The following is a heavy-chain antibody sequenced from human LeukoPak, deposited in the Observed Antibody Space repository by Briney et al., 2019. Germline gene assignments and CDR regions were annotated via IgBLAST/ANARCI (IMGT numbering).Heavy chain of an antibody. D-gene: IGHD1-7*01. J-gene: IGHJ4*02. CDR2: IYYSGST. V-gene: IGHV4-31*03. Sequence: SETLSLTCTASGGSISSGGYYWSWIRQHPGKGLEWIGYIYYSGSTYYNPSLKSRATISVDTSKNQFSLKLSSVTAADTAVYYCARAGRPSVTGTTKGVDYWGQGTLVTVSS. CDR3: ARAGRPSVTGTTKGVDY. CDR1: GGSISSGGYY.